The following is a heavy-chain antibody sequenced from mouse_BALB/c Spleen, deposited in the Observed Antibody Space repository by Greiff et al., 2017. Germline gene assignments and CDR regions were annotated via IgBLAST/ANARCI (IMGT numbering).Heavy chain of an antibody. J-gene: IGHJ3*01. V-gene: IGHV1-54*03. CDR2: INPGSGGT. D-gene: IGHD2-1*01. CDR1: GYAFTNYL. CDR3: ARGIYYGNSWFAY. Sequence: QVQLKQSGAELVRPGTSVKVSCKASGYAFTNYLIEWVKQRPGQGLEWIGVINPGSGGTNYNEKFKGKATLTADKSSSTAYMQLSSLTSDDSAVYFCARGIYYGNSWFAYWGQGTLVTVSA.